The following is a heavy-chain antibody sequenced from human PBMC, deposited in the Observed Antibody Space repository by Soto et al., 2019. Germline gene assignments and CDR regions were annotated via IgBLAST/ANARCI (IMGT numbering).Heavy chain of an antibody. J-gene: IGHJ4*02. V-gene: IGHV3-23*01. CDR3: EKVQSGYYDFG. Sequence: XGSLRLSFAASGFTFSSYTMSWVRQAPGKGLEWVSTITYSGGSTYYADSVKGRFTISRDNSKNTLYLQMNSLRAEDTAVYYCEKVQSGYYDFGGGQGALVTVSS. CDR1: GFTFSSYT. CDR2: ITYSGGST. D-gene: IGHD3-3*01.